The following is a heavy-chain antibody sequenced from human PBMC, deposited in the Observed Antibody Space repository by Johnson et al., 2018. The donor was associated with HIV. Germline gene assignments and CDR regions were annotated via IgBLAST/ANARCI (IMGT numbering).Heavy chain of an antibody. CDR1: GFTSSTSV. CDR3: ARAVYVGACAPGGAFES. V-gene: IGHV3-74*02. D-gene: IGHD3-10*01. CDR2: INSDGRST. Sequence: VQLVESGGDVVQPGRSLRLSCAASGFTSSTSVLHWVRQAPGKGLVWVSRINSDGRSTSYADSVKGRFIISRDNAKNTVYLQMNSLRVEDTAVYYCARAVYVGACAPGGAFESWGQGTMVTVSS. J-gene: IGHJ3*02.